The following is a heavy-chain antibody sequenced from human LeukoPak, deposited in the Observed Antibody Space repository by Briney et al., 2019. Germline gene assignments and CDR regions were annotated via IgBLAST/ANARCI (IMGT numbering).Heavy chain of an antibody. D-gene: IGHD5-18*01. Sequence: GGSLRLSCAASGFTVSSYGMSWVRQAPGKGLEWVSAISGSGGSTYYADSVKGRFTISRDKSKNTLYLQMNSLRAEDTAIYYCAKDFYLPIQLWSLYYFDYWGQGTLVTVSS. CDR2: ISGSGGST. V-gene: IGHV3-23*01. CDR3: AKDFYLPIQLWSLYYFDY. CDR1: GFTVSSYG. J-gene: IGHJ4*02.